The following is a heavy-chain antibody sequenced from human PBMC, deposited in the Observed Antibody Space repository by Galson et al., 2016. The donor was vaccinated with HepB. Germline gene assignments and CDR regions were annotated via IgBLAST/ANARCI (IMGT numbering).Heavy chain of an antibody. CDR2: ISAMDDQI. J-gene: IGHJ4*02. Sequence: SLRLSCAGTGFTFSSFGMSWVRQAPGKGLEWVSVISAMDDQIYYADSERGRFTISRDNSRSSLFLEMNSLRAEDTAVYYCVISIRGISVGPFDYWGRGTPVVVAS. D-gene: IGHD3-10*01. CDR3: VISIRGISVGPFDY. CDR1: GFTFSSFG. V-gene: IGHV3-23*01.